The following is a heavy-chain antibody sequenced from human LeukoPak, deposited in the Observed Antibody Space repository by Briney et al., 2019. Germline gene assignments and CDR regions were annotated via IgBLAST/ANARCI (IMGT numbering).Heavy chain of an antibody. Sequence: ASVKVSCKASGYTFTSYGISWVRQAPGQGLEWMGWISAYNGNTNYAQKLQGRVTMTTDTSTSTAYMELRSLRSDDTAVYYCARTLEQWLDTNTLLGYWGQGTMVTVSS. CDR3: ARTLEQWLDTNTLLGY. CDR1: GYTFTSYG. CDR2: ISAYNGNT. D-gene: IGHD6-19*01. V-gene: IGHV1-18*01. J-gene: IGHJ4*02.